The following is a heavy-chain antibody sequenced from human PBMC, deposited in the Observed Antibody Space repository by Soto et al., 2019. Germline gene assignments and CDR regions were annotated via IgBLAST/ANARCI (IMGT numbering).Heavy chain of an antibody. D-gene: IGHD1-1*01. Sequence: GGYLRLSCTVSGFICSSYDMSWVRQAPGKGLEWVSTILVGGSTHYEDSVKGRFTISRDTSKNTVYLQMSSLTAGDTAFYYCAKATATSWGAFEIYGQGTMVTVS. V-gene: IGHV3-23*01. CDR1: GFICSSYD. CDR2: ILVGGST. J-gene: IGHJ3*02. CDR3: AKATATSWGAFEI.